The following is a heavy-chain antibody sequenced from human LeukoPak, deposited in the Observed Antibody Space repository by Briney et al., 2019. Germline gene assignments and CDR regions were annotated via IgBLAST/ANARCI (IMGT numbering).Heavy chain of an antibody. CDR1: GFTFSSYA. D-gene: IGHD2-2*01. Sequence: GGSLRLSCAAAGFTFSSYAMSWVRQAPGKGLEWVSAISGSGGSTYYADSVKGRFNISRDNSKNTLYLQMNSLRAEDTAVYYCAKAVPAATTQYNFDYWGQGTLVTVSS. CDR3: AKAVPAATTQYNFDY. CDR2: ISGSGGST. J-gene: IGHJ4*02. V-gene: IGHV3-23*01.